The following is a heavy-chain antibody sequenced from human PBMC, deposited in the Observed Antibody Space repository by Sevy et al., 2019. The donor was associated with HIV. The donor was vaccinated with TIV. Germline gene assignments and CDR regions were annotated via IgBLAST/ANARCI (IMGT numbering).Heavy chain of an antibody. Sequence: GGSLRLSCAASGFTFDDYAMHWVRQAPGKGLEWVSGISWNSGSIGYADSVKGRFTISRDNAKNSLYLQMNSLRAEDTALYYCGKDIGVDWSRATFDYWGQGTLVTVSS. V-gene: IGHV3-9*01. D-gene: IGHD2-21*02. CDR2: ISWNSGSI. CDR3: GKDIGVDWSRATFDY. CDR1: GFTFDDYA. J-gene: IGHJ4*02.